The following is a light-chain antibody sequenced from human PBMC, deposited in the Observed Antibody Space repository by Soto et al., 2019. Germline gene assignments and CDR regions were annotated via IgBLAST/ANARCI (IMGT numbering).Light chain of an antibody. J-gene: IGLJ1*01. CDR3: GSYTTSSTYV. V-gene: IGLV2-14*01. CDR1: NSDVGAYNY. Sequence: QSALTQPASVSGSPGQSITISCTGTNSDVGAYNYVSWYQQHPGKAPKLMIFEVSNRPSGVSNRFSGSKSGNTASLTVSGLQAEDEADYYCGSYTTSSTYVFGTGTKLTVL. CDR2: EVS.